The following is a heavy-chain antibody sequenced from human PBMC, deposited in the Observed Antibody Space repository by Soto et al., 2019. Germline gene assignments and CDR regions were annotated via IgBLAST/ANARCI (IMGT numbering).Heavy chain of an antibody. CDR3: ARDHIAARPYTWFDP. J-gene: IGHJ5*02. D-gene: IGHD6-6*01. V-gene: IGHV4-30-4*01. CDR2: IYYSGST. CDR1: GGSISSDDYY. Sequence: KPSETLSLTCTVSGGSISSDDYYWSWIRQPPGKGLEWIGYIYYSGSTYYNPSLKSRVTLSVDTSKNQFSLKLSSVTATDTAVYYCARDHIAARPYTWFDPWGQGTLVTVSS.